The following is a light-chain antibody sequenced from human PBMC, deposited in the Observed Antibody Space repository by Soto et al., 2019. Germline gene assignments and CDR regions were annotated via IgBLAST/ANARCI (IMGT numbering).Light chain of an antibody. V-gene: IGKV3-20*01. CDR2: GAS. Sequence: EIVMTQSPATLSVSPGERATLSCRASQSVSSSYLAWYQQKPGQAPRLLIYGASGRATGIPDRFSGSGSGTDFTLTISRLEPEDFAVYYCQQYGRSPRTFGQGTKVDIK. J-gene: IGKJ1*01. CDR1: QSVSSSY. CDR3: QQYGRSPRT.